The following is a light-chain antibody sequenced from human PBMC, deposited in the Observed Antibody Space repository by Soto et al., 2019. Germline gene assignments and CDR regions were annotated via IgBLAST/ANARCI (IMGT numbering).Light chain of an antibody. CDR2: EGI. J-gene: IGLJ1*01. Sequence: QSALTQPASVSGSPGQSITISCSGTSSNIGGYNVVSWYQQHPGKAPKVIVSEGIKRPSGVSDRFSGSTSGSTASLTISGLQAEDEAEYYCCSYVGATTYVFGSGTKVTV. CDR1: SSNIGGYNV. CDR3: CSYVGATTYV. V-gene: IGLV2-23*01.